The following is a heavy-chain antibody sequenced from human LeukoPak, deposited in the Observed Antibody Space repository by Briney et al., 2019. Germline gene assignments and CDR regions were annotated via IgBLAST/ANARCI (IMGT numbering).Heavy chain of an antibody. CDR1: GYSISSGYY. CDR3: ARLRMISFGGVIAYFDY. D-gene: IGHD3-16*02. Sequence: PSETLSLTCAVSGYSISSGYYWGWIRQPPGKGLEWIGNIYHSGGTYYNPSLKSRVTISVDTSKNQFSLNLSSVTAADTAVYYCARLRMISFGGVIAYFDYWGQGTLVTVSS. V-gene: IGHV4-38-2*01. J-gene: IGHJ4*02. CDR2: IYHSGGT.